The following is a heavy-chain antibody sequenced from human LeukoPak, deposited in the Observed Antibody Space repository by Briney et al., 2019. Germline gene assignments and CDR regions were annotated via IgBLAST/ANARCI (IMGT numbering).Heavy chain of an antibody. J-gene: IGHJ4*02. V-gene: IGHV3-21*01. Sequence: GGSLRLSCAPSGFTFSTYSMNWVRQAPGKGLEWVSSISGTSSYLYYADSVKGRFTISRDNGKNSLYLQMNSRRDEDTAVYYCVRGKTTVTPGYFDYWGQGTLVPVCS. CDR2: ISGTSSYL. CDR1: GFTFSTYS. D-gene: IGHD4-11*01. CDR3: VRGKTTVTPGYFDY.